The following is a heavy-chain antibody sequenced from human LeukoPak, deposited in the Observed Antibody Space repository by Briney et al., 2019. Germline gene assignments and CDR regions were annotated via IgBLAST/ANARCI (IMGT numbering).Heavy chain of an antibody. CDR3: AKATGNLGN. V-gene: IGHV3-20*04. D-gene: IGHD1-1*01. J-gene: IGHJ4*02. Sequence: RPGGSLRLSCAASGFTFSSYSMNWVRQAPGKGLEWVSGINWNGGSTGYADSVKGRFTISRDNSKNTLYLQIYTLTADDTAIYYCAKATGNLGNWGQGTQVTVSS. CDR1: GFTFSSYS. CDR2: INWNGGST.